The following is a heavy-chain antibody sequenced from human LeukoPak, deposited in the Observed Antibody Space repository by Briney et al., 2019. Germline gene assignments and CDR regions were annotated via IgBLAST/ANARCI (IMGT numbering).Heavy chain of an antibody. D-gene: IGHD3-9*01. Sequence: GRSLRLSCAASGFTFSSYAMHWVRQAPGKGLEWVAVISYDGSNKYYADSVKGRFTISRDNSKNTLYLQMNSLRAEDTAVYYCARTVRTYDILTGPLVFWGQGTLVTVSS. J-gene: IGHJ4*02. CDR3: ARTVRTYDILTGPLVF. CDR1: GFTFSSYA. CDR2: ISYDGSNK. V-gene: IGHV3-30-3*01.